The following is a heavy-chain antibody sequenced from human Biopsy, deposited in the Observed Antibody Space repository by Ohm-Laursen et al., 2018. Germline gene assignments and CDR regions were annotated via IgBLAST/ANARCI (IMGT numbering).Heavy chain of an antibody. Sequence: DTLSLTCSVSGGSMTGYEWSWIRLAPGKGLEWIGYIYFTGRTSYNPSLKSRVTMSVNTSKKQFPLRLSSVTAADTAVYYCASAGYNPDWNFDLWGRGTRVTVSS. D-gene: IGHD5-24*01. CDR3: ASAGYNPDWNFDL. CDR1: GGSMTGYE. V-gene: IGHV4-59*07. CDR2: IYFTGRT. J-gene: IGHJ2*01.